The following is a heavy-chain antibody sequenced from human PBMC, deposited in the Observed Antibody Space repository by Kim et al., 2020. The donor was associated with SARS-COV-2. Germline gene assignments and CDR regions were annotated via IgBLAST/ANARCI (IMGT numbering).Heavy chain of an antibody. V-gene: IGHV4-59*01. D-gene: IGHD2-15*01. CDR1: GGSISSYY. Sequence: SETLSLTCTVSGGSISSYYWSWIRQPPGKGLEWIGYIYYSGSTNYNPSLKSRVTISVDTSKNQFSLKLSSVTAADTAVYYCATQERMLWGGGGWFDPWGQGTLVTVSS. J-gene: IGHJ5*02. CDR3: ATQERMLWGGGGWFDP. CDR2: IYYSGST.